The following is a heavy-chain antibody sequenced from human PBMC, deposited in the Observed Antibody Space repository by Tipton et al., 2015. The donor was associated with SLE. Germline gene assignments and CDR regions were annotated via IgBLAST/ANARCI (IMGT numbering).Heavy chain of an antibody. V-gene: IGHV4-61*02. CDR2: IYISGST. CDR3: ARGGDFWSGPTSNYYFYYYMDV. D-gene: IGHD3-3*01. Sequence: TLSLTCTVSGDSINSDGYFWTWIRQPPGKGLEWIGRIYISGSTNYNPSFESRVTISRDTSKNQFSLKLSSVTAADSAVYYCARGGDFWSGPTSNYYFYYYMDVWGKGTTVTVSS. CDR1: GDSINSDGYF. J-gene: IGHJ6*03.